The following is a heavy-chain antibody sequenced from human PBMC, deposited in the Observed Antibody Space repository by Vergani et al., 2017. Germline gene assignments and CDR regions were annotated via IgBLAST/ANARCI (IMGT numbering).Heavy chain of an antibody. V-gene: IGHV4-61*02. J-gene: IGHJ4*02. CDR2: VYTSGMT. D-gene: IGHD1-26*01. CDR1: GGSINTGAYY. Sequence: QVQLQESGPRLVRPSQTLSLTCTVSGGSINTGAYYWSWIRQPAGKGLEWIGRVYTSGMTNYNPSLKSRVTILVDRSKSQLSLKLTSVTAGDTAVYYCAIYIVGAADYWGQGPLVTVSS. CDR3: AIYIVGAADY.